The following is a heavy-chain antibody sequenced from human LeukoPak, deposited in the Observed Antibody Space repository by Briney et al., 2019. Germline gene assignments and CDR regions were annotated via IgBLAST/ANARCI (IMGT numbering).Heavy chain of an antibody. CDR3: ARWFYFAY. Sequence: GGSLRLSCAASGFTFSSYAMSWVRQAPGKGLQWVSTIIDSGETTYYADSVKGRFTISRDNSKNTLYLQMNSLRAEDTAVYYCARWFYFAYWGQGTLVTVSS. CDR1: GFTFSSYA. D-gene: IGHD2-15*01. J-gene: IGHJ4*02. CDR2: IIDSGETT. V-gene: IGHV3-23*01.